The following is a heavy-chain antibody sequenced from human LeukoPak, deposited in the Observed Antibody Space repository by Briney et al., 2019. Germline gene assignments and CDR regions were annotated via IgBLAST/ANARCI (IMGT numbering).Heavy chain of an antibody. J-gene: IGHJ4*02. CDR3: ATPPTVTRNY. CDR1: GFTFDEYT. Sequence: GGSLRLSCAASGFTFDEYTMHWVRQAPGKGLEWVSLISWDGGSTYYADSVKGRFTISRDNSKNTLYLQMNSLRAEDTAVYYCATPPTVTRNYWGQGILVTVSS. CDR2: ISWDGGST. D-gene: IGHD4-17*01. V-gene: IGHV3-43*01.